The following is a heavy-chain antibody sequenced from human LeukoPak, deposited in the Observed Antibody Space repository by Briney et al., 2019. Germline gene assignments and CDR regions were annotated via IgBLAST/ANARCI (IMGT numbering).Heavy chain of an antibody. Sequence: SETLSLTCTVSGGSISSYYWSWIRQPPGKGLEWIGYIYYSGSTNYNPSLKSRVTISVDTSKNQFSLKLSSVTAADTAVYYCASFLSGGSYPTGWFDPWGQGTLVTVSS. V-gene: IGHV4-59*01. D-gene: IGHD2-15*01. CDR2: IYYSGST. J-gene: IGHJ5*02. CDR1: GGSISSYY. CDR3: ASFLSGGSYPTGWFDP.